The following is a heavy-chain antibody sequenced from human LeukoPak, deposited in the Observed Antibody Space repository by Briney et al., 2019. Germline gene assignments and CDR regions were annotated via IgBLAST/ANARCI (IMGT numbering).Heavy chain of an antibody. J-gene: IGHJ4*02. Sequence: SETLSLTCTVSGGSISSGDYYWSWIRQPPGKGLEWIGYIYYSGSTYYNPSLKSRVTISVDTSKNQFSLKLSSVTAADTAVYYCARSRDTRAAIDYWGQGTLVTVSS. CDR3: ARSRDTRAAIDY. CDR1: GGSISSGDYY. V-gene: IGHV4-30-4*01. D-gene: IGHD5-18*01. CDR2: IYYSGST.